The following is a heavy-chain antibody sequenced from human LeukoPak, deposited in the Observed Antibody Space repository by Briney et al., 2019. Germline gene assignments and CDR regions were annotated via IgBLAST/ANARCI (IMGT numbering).Heavy chain of an antibody. CDR1: GGSISSSSYY. CDR3: MRGAGWLIDY. J-gene: IGHJ4*02. V-gene: IGHV4-39*07. Sequence: KPSETLSLTCTVSGGSISSSSYYWGWIRQPPGKGLEWIGSIYYSGSTYYNPSLKSRVTISVDTSKEQFSLKVNSVTAADTAVYYCMRGAGWLIDYWGQGILVTVSS. CDR2: IYYSGST. D-gene: IGHD3-16*01.